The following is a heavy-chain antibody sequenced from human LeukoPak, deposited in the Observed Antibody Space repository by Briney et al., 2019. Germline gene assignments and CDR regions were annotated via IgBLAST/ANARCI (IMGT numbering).Heavy chain of an antibody. Sequence: GGSLRLSCAASGFTFTSYAMAWVRQAPGKGLEWLSSLTSSSNYIYYADSVKGRFTISRDNAKSSLYLQMNSLRAEDTAIYYSARLSGSSYGKYYFDYWGQGTLVTVSS. CDR3: ARLSGSSYGKYYFDY. CDR2: LTSSSNYI. D-gene: IGHD1-26*01. J-gene: IGHJ4*02. V-gene: IGHV3-21*01. CDR1: GFTFTSYA.